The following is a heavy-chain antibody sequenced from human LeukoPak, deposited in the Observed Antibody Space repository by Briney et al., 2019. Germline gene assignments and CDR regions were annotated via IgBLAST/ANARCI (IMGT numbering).Heavy chain of an antibody. D-gene: IGHD3-9*01. CDR2: IYYSGST. V-gene: IGHV4-39*01. Sequence: SETLSLTCTVSGGSISSSSYYWGWISQPPGKGLEWIGSIYYSGSTYYNPSLKSRVTISVDTSKNQFSLKLSSVTAADTAVYYCARQFDILTGFDYWGQGTLATVSS. J-gene: IGHJ4*02. CDR1: GGSISSSSYY. CDR3: ARQFDILTGFDY.